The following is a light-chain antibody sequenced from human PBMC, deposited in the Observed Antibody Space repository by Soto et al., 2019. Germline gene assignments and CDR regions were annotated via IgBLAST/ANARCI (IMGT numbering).Light chain of an antibody. V-gene: IGKV1-39*01. CDR2: AAS. CDR3: QQSYSTLSIT. Sequence: DIQMTQSPSSLSASVGDRVTITCRASQSISSYLNWYQQKPGKAPKLLIYAASSLQSGVPSRFSGSGSGTDFTLTISSLQPEDFETYYCQQSYSTLSITFGQGTRLEIK. CDR1: QSISSY. J-gene: IGKJ5*01.